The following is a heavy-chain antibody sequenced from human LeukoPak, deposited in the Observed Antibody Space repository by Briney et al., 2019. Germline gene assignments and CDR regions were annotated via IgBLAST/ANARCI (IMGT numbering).Heavy chain of an antibody. D-gene: IGHD3-3*01. V-gene: IGHV3-23*01. J-gene: IGHJ4*02. CDR1: GFTFNSYA. Sequence: GGSLRLSCAASGFTFNSYAMSWVRQAPGKELEWVSGISSSGGNTYYADSVKGRFTISRDNSKNTLYLQMNSLRAEDTAVYYCARKRPGYYGIDYWGQGTLVTVSS. CDR3: ARKRPGYYGIDY. CDR2: ISSSGGNT.